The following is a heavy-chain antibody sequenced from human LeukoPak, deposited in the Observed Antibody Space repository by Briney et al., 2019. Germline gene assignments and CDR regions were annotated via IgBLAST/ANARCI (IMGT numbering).Heavy chain of an antibody. CDR2: INHSGST. V-gene: IGHV4-34*01. Sequence: SETLSLTCAVYGGSFSGYYWSWIRQPPGKGLEWIGEINHSGSTNYNPSLKSRVTISVDTSKNQFSLKLSSVTAADTAVYYCARGGPSSRIRGSPRYWYFDLWGRGTLVTVSS. J-gene: IGHJ2*01. CDR3: ARGGPSSRIRGSPRYWYFDL. D-gene: IGHD6-25*01. CDR1: GGSFSGYY.